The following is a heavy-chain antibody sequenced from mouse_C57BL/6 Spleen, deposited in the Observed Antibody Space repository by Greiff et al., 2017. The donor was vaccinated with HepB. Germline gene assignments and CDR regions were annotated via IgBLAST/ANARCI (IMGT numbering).Heavy chain of an antibody. Sequence: EVQVVESGPSLVRPSQTLSLTCTVTGFSINSDCYWIWIRQFPGNKLEYIGYTFYSGITYYNPSLESRTYITRDTSKNQFSLKLSSVTTEDTATYYCARADGSSYDWYFDVWGTGTTVTVSS. D-gene: IGHD1-1*01. J-gene: IGHJ1*03. CDR3: ARADGSSYDWYFDV. V-gene: IGHV3-3*01. CDR1: GFSINSDCY. CDR2: TFYSGIT.